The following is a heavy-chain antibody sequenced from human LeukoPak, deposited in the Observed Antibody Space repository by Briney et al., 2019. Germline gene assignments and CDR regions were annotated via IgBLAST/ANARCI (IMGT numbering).Heavy chain of an antibody. Sequence: ASVKVSCKASGYTFTSYGISGVPQAPGQGLERMGWISAYNGNTNYAQKLQGRVTMTTDTSTSTAYMELRSLRSDDTAVYYCARVPAAAGIDCWGQGTLVTVSS. V-gene: IGHV1-18*01. CDR1: GYTFTSYG. J-gene: IGHJ4*02. D-gene: IGHD6-13*01. CDR2: ISAYNGNT. CDR3: ARVPAAAGIDC.